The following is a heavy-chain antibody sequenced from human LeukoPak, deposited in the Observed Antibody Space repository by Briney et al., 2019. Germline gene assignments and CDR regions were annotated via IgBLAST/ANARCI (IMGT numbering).Heavy chain of an antibody. CDR2: IYSTGNT. Sequence: SETLSLTCTVSGDSISNYHWSWIRQPAEKRLEWIGRIYSTGNTNYNPSLKSRVTMSVDTSKNQFSLKLTSVTAADTAVYYCARDRSIADPFDVWGQGTMVIVSS. CDR1: GDSISNYH. J-gene: IGHJ3*01. D-gene: IGHD3-10*01. CDR3: ARDRSIADPFDV. V-gene: IGHV4-4*07.